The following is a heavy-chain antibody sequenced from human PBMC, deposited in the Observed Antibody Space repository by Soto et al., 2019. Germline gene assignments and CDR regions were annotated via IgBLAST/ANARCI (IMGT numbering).Heavy chain of an antibody. V-gene: IGHV3-11*06. CDR1: GFTFGDSY. J-gene: IGHJ5*02. Sequence: GGSPRLSCAGSGFTFGDSYMSWIRQAPGKGLEWLSYISPGSRYPAYADSVKGRFTISRDNAKRSLYLQMMSLTAEDTAIYYCVRGGGGGLFDPWGQGTMVTVSS. CDR2: ISPGSRYP. D-gene: IGHD2-15*01. CDR3: VRGGGGGLFDP.